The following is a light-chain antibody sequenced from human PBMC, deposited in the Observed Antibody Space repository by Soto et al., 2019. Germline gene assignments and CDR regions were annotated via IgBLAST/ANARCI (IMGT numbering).Light chain of an antibody. CDR1: QIVSSSY. J-gene: IGKJ1*01. CDR2: GAS. V-gene: IGKV3-20*01. Sequence: EIVLTQSPGTLSLSPGEKATLSCRASQIVSSSYLAWYQQKPGQAPRLLIYGASSRATGIPDRFSGSGSGTDFTLTISRLEPEDFAVYYCQQYVSSSWTFGQGTKVDIK. CDR3: QQYVSSSWT.